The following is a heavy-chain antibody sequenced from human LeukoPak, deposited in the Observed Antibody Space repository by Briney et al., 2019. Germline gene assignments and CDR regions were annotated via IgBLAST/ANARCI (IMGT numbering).Heavy chain of an antibody. Sequence: GGSLRLSCAASGFTFSSYAMHWVRQAPGKGLEWVAAISSDSNDKHYADSLQGRFTISRDDSQNSLFLHMQSLRDDDTAIYYCARNFYFDSSADLDYWGQGTLVTVSS. V-gene: IGHV3-21*01. CDR1: GFTFSSYA. J-gene: IGHJ4*02. CDR2: ISSDSNDK. CDR3: ARNFYFDSSADLDY. D-gene: IGHD6-19*01.